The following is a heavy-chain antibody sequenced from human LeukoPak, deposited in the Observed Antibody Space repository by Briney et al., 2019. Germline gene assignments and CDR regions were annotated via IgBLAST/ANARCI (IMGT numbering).Heavy chain of an antibody. V-gene: IGHV4-4*07. Sequence: SETLSLTCTVSGGSINSYYWNWIRQPAGKGLEWIGHIYTSGTTNYNPALKSRVSMSVDTSKNQFSLKLGSVTAADTAVYYCARHGYPYCGGDCYSRPNDYWGQGTLVTVSS. D-gene: IGHD2-21*02. CDR3: ARHGYPYCGGDCYSRPNDY. CDR2: IYTSGTT. CDR1: GGSINSYY. J-gene: IGHJ4*02.